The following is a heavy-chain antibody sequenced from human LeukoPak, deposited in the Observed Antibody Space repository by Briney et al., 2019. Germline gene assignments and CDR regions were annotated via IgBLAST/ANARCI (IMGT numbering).Heavy chain of an antibody. D-gene: IGHD6-13*01. Sequence: SETLSLTCTVSGGSISSYYWSWIRQPPGKGLEWIGYIYYSGSTNYNPSLKTRVTISVDPSKNQFSLKLSSVTAADTAVDYCARDAAAAGQNWFDPWGQGTLVTVSS. CDR3: ARDAAAAGQNWFDP. J-gene: IGHJ5*02. CDR1: GGSISSYY. V-gene: IGHV4-59*01. CDR2: IYYSGST.